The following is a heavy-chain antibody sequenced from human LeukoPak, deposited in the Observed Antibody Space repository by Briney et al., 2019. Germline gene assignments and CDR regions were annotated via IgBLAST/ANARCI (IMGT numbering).Heavy chain of an antibody. CDR2: IYPGDSDT. J-gene: IGHJ6*03. CDR3: ARLSGYDYYYYYMDV. CDR1: GYSFTSYW. V-gene: IGHV5-51*01. Sequence: GESLKISCKGSGYSFTSYWIGWVRQMPGKGLEWMGIIYPGDSDTRYSPSFQGQVTISADKSISTVYLQWSSLKASDTAMYYCARLSGYDYYYYYMDVWGKGTTVTVSS. D-gene: IGHD5-12*01.